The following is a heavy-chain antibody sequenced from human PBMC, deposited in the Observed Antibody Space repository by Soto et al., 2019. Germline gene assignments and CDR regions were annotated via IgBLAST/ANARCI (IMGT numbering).Heavy chain of an antibody. Sequence: PGGSLRLSCAASGFTFSSYGMHWVRQAPGKGLEWVAVISYDGSNKYYADSVKGRFTISRDNSKNTLYLQMNSLRAEDTAVYYCAKDLGHKQWLAAFDYWGQGTLVTVSS. CDR2: ISYDGSNK. CDR1: GFTFSSYG. D-gene: IGHD6-19*01. CDR3: AKDLGHKQWLAAFDY. J-gene: IGHJ4*02. V-gene: IGHV3-30*18.